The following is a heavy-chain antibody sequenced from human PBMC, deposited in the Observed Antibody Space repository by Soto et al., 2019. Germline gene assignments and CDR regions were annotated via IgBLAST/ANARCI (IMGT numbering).Heavy chain of an antibody. J-gene: IGHJ4*02. CDR1: GGTFSSYR. CDR2: IVPIYRTP. D-gene: IGHD6-13*01. V-gene: IGHV1-69*01. CDR3: ARDSGAKLSSS. Sequence: QVQLVQSGAEVREPGSSVKVSCKASGGTFSSYRINWVRQAPGQGLEWVGGIVPIYRTPDYAQKFQGRVSIAADESARTTYLELSSLKSQDTAVYYCARDSGAKLSSSWGQGTLVTVSS.